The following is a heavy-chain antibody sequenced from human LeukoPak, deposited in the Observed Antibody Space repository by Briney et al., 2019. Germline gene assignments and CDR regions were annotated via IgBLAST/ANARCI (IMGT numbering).Heavy chain of an antibody. V-gene: IGHV4-30-4*08. J-gene: IGHJ6*03. CDR3: ARVGFCTNGVCYLYYYYMDV. CDR2: IYYSGST. Sequence: PSQTLSLTCTVSGGSISSGDYYWSWIRQPPGKGLEWIGNIYYSGSTYYNPSLKSRVTISVDTSKNQFSLKLSSVTAADTAVYYCARVGFCTNGVCYLYYYYMDVWGKGTTVTVSS. CDR1: GGSISSGDYY. D-gene: IGHD2-8*01.